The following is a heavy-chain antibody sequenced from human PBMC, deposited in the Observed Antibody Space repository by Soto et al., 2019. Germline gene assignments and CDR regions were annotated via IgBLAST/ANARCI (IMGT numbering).Heavy chain of an antibody. J-gene: IGHJ4*02. CDR2: IYYSGSS. V-gene: IGHV4-59*08. CDR3: ARHSSSWPIFDY. CDR1: GGSIGNSY. D-gene: IGHD6-13*01. Sequence: TLSLTCTVSGGSIGNSYWSWIRQSPGKGLEWIGYIYYSGSSNYNPSLKSRVSISVDTSKNQFSLKLSSVTAADTAVYYCARHSSSWPIFDYWGQGTLVTVSS.